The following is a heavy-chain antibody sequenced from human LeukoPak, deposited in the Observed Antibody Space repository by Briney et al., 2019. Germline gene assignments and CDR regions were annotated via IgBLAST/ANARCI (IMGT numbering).Heavy chain of an antibody. CDR2: ISRSGTAI. V-gene: IGHV3-48*03. CDR1: EFTFSTYE. J-gene: IGHJ6*03. D-gene: IGHD2-8*01. Sequence: GGSLRLSCAASEFTFSTYEMNWVRQAPGKGLEWVSYISRSGTAIDYADSVKGRFTISRDNAKNSLYLQMNSLRAEDTAVYYCAKDVSNYYYYMDVWGKGTTVTVSS. CDR3: AKDVSNYYYYMDV.